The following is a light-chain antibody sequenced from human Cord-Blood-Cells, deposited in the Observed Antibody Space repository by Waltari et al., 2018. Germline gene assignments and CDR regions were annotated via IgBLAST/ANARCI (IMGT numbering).Light chain of an antibody. V-gene: IGLV2-14*01. J-gene: IGLJ3*02. CDR3: SSYTSSSTHWV. Sequence: QSALTQPASVSGSPGQSITISCTGTSSDVGGYNHVTWYQQHPGKAPKLIIYEVSNRPSGVSNRFSGSKSGNTASLTISGLQAEDEADYYCSSYTSSSTHWVFGGGTKLTVL. CDR2: EVS. CDR1: SSDVGGYNH.